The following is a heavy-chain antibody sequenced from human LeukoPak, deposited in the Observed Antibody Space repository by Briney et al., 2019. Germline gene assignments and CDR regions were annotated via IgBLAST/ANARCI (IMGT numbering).Heavy chain of an antibody. Sequence: QTGGSLRLSCAASGFTFINAWMNWVRQTPGKGLEWVGRIYSKANGGTTEYSAPVKGRFTISRDDSKNTVYLQMNSLKTEDTAVYYCTRGSNSFGSSDFDCWGQGTLVTVSS. D-gene: IGHD2-2*01. CDR1: GFTFINAW. CDR2: IYSKANGGTT. J-gene: IGHJ4*02. CDR3: TRGSNSFGSSDFDC. V-gene: IGHV3-15*01.